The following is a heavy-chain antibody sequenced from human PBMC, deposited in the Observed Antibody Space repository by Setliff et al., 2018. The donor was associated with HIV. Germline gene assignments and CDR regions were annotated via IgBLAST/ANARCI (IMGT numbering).Heavy chain of an antibody. Sequence: SETLSLTCSVSGASIRTISYPWGWIRQAPGKGLEWIGSIYYTGSTYYNPSFKSRVTISVDTSENQFSLKMYSVTAADTAVYYCARHYGDYVFDSWGQGTLVTVSS. D-gene: IGHD4-17*01. V-gene: IGHV4-39*01. J-gene: IGHJ4*02. CDR3: ARHYGDYVFDS. CDR2: IYYTGST. CDR1: GASIRTISYP.